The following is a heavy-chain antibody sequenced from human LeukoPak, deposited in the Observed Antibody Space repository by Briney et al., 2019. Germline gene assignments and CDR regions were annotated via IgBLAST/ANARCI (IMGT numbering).Heavy chain of an antibody. CDR1: GYTFTSYD. CDR2: INPNSGGT. CDR3: ARVEQWLTRGFDY. V-gene: IGHV1-2*02. D-gene: IGHD6-19*01. Sequence: ASVKVSCKASGYTFTSYDINWVRQATGQGLEWMGWINPNSGGTNYAQKFQGRVTMTRDTSISTAYMELSRLRSDDTAVYYCARVEQWLTRGFDYWGQGTLVTVSS. J-gene: IGHJ4*02.